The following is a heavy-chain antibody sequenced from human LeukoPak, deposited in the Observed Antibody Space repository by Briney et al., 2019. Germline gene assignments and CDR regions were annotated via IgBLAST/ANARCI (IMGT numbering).Heavy chain of an antibody. D-gene: IGHD2-8*01. J-gene: IGHJ4*02. Sequence: GGSLRLSCAASGFTFSSYAMHWVRHAPGKGLEYVSAISSNGGSTYYANSVKGRFTISRDNSKNTLYLQMGSLRAEDMAVYYCARDAAAGVWYYFDYWGQGTLVTVSS. CDR1: GFTFSSYA. CDR3: ARDAAAGVWYYFDY. V-gene: IGHV3-64*01. CDR2: ISSNGGST.